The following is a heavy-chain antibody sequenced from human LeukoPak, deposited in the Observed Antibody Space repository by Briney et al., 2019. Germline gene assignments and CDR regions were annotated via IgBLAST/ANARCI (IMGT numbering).Heavy chain of an antibody. CDR3: ARAKGYSSSWSPGDV. Sequence: GGSLRLSCAASGFTFSSYGMHWVRQAPGKGLEWVAVIWYDGSNKYYADSVKGRFTISRDNSKNTLYLQMNSLRAEDTAVYYCARAKGYSSSWSPGDVWGKGPRSPSPQ. J-gene: IGHJ6*04. V-gene: IGHV3-33*01. CDR2: IWYDGSNK. CDR1: GFTFSSYG. D-gene: IGHD6-13*01.